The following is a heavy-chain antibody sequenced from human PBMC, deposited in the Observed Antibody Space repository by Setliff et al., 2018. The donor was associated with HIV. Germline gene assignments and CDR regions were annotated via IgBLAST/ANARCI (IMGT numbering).Heavy chain of an antibody. CDR1: GVSISSGGYY. CDR2: ISSRGST. Sequence: PSETLSLTCTVSGVSISSGGYYWNWIRQHPGKGLEWIGYISSRGSTYYNPSLKSRITMSVDTSQNQVSLKLSSVTAADTAVYFCARLEKPDDISYFDYWGQGTLVTVSS. J-gene: IGHJ4*02. V-gene: IGHV4-31*03. D-gene: IGHD3-3*02. CDR3: ARLEKPDDISYFDY.